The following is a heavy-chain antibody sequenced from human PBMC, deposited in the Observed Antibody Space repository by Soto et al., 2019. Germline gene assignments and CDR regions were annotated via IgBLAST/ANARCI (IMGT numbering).Heavy chain of an antibody. Sequence: PSETLSLTCSVCGASIRNYYWHWVRQLPGKGLEWIGYVYTPDYTRYNSSLKSRVTISVDTSKSQFSLRLNSVTAADTAVYYCASSDGHPGDFFYYNGMDVWGQGTTVTVSS. J-gene: IGHJ6*02. V-gene: IGHV4-4*08. CDR1: GASIRNYY. D-gene: IGHD3-10*01. CDR3: ASSDGHPGDFFYYNGMDV. CDR2: VYTPDYT.